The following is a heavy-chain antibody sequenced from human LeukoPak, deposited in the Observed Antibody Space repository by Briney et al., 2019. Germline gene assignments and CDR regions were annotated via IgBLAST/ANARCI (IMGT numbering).Heavy chain of an antibody. CDR3: ARLGKGMRAFDI. V-gene: IGHV3-7*01. CDR2: IKQDGSEK. D-gene: IGHD3-10*01. Sequence: GESLKISCAASGFTFSSYWMSWVRQAPGKGLEWVANIKQDGSEKYYVDSVKGRFTISRDNAKNSLYLQMNSLRAEDTAVYYCARLGKGMRAFDIWGQGTMVTVSS. CDR1: GFTFSSYW. J-gene: IGHJ3*02.